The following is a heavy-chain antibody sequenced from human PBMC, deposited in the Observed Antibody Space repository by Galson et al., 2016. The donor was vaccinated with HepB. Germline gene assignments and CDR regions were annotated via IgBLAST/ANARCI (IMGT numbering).Heavy chain of an antibody. V-gene: IGHV3-21*01. CDR3: ATYTKPLLRKLVDLFDN. D-gene: IGHD1-26*01. J-gene: IGHJ4*02. CDR2: IGSNSDYE. CDR1: GFKFNIYG. Sequence: SLRLSCAASGFKFNIYGMSWVRQAPGKGLEWVASIGSNSDYEQYADSVRGRFTVSRDNARNSLFLQMNNRRLDDTAIYYCATYTKPLLRKLVDLFDNWGQGSLVSVSS.